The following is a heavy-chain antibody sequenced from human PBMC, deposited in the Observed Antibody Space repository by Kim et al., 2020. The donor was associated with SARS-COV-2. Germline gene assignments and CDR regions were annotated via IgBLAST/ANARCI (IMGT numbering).Heavy chain of an antibody. CDR1: GGTFSSYA. Sequence: SVKVSCKASGGTFSSYAISWVRQAPGQGLEWMGRIIPILGIANYAQKCQGRVTITADKSTSTAYMELSSLRSEDTAVYYCAKAVYYDILTGPDYMDVWGKGTTVTVSS. J-gene: IGHJ6*03. CDR3: AKAVYYDILTGPDYMDV. CDR2: IIPILGIA. D-gene: IGHD3-9*01. V-gene: IGHV1-69*04.